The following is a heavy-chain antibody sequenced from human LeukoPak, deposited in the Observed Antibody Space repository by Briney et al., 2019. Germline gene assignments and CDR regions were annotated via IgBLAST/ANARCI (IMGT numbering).Heavy chain of an antibody. J-gene: IGHJ4*02. CDR1: AGSFSGYY. Sequence: SETLSLNCAVYAGSFSGYYWSWIRRPPGKGLKWIGEINHSGSTNYNPSLKSRVTISVDTSKNQCSLKLSSVTAADTAVYYCARGRRVVVPATIRPIDYWGQGTLVTVSS. D-gene: IGHD2-2*02. V-gene: IGHV4-34*01. CDR2: INHSGST. CDR3: ARGRRVVVPATIRPIDY.